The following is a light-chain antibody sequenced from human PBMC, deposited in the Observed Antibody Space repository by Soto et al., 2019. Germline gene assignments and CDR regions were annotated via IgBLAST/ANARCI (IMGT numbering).Light chain of an antibody. CDR2: EVT. Sequence: QSALTQPASVSGSPGQSITISCTGTSSDVGGFNYVSWYQLHPGKAPKLMIYEVTNRPSGISNRFSGSKSGNTASLTISGLQAEDEADYYCCSYAGRSTWDVVFGGGTKLTVL. CDR1: SSDVGGFNY. CDR3: CSYAGRSTWDVV. V-gene: IGLV2-14*01. J-gene: IGLJ2*01.